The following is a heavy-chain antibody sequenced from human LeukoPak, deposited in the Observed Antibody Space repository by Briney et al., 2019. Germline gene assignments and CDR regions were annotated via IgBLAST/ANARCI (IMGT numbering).Heavy chain of an antibody. CDR3: AKDDPYSSGWYFDY. Sequence: GRSLRLSCAASGFTFSSYGMHWVRQAPGKGLEWVAVISYDGSNKYYADSVKGRFTISRDNSKNTLYLQMNSLRAEDTAVYYCAKDDPYSSGWYFDYWGQGTLVTVSS. CDR1: GFTFSSYG. J-gene: IGHJ4*02. V-gene: IGHV3-30*18. D-gene: IGHD6-19*01. CDR2: ISYDGSNK.